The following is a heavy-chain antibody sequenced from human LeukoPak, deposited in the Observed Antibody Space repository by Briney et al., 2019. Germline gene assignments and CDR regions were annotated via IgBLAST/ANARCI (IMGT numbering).Heavy chain of an antibody. Sequence: GGSLRLSCAASGFTFRGSAVHWVRQASGKGLEWIGHIRSSTNNYATAYAASVRGRFTISRDDSENTAYLQMNSLKTEDTAVYYCVRVGVTTGFDYWGQGTLVTVSS. D-gene: IGHD1-26*01. J-gene: IGHJ4*02. CDR3: VRVGVTTGFDY. CDR1: GFTFRGSA. CDR2: IRSSTNNYAT. V-gene: IGHV3-73*01.